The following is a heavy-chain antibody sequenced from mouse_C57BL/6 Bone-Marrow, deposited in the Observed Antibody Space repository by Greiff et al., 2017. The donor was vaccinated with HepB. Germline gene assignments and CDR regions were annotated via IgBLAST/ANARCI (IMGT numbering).Heavy chain of an antibody. D-gene: IGHD1-1*01. J-gene: IGHJ2*01. Sequence: VQLQESGAELVKPGASVKISCKASGYAFSSYWMNWVKQRPGKGLEWIGQIYPGDGDTNYNGKFKGKATLTADKSSSTAYMQLSSLTSEDSAVYFCARSDYYGSSYLSFDYWGQGTTLTVSS. V-gene: IGHV1-80*01. CDR1: GYAFSSYW. CDR2: IYPGDGDT. CDR3: ARSDYYGSSYLSFDY.